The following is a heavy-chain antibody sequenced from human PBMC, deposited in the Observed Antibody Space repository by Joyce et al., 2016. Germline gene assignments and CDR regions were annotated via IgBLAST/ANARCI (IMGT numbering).Heavy chain of an antibody. V-gene: IGHV4-38-2*01. D-gene: IGHD5-18*01. CDR1: GLSFDLHSF. CDR2: VYLHGIT. CDR3: ARRPYNVHTPLGSDWYFDL. Sequence: QVQLQESGPGLVKPSETLSLTCGVSGLSFDLHSFWGWIRQPPGKGLEWIGNVYLHGITHSSPSLKSRVTISMYTSKNQFSLNLNSLTAADTAVYFCARRPYNVHTPLGSDWYFDLWGRGTLVTVSS. J-gene: IGHJ2*01.